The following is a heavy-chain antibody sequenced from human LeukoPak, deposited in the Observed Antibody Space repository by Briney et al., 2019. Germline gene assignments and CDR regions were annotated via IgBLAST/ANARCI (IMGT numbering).Heavy chain of an antibody. CDR1: GYTFTTYA. D-gene: IGHD2-8*02. CDR3: ATTRSRSYYTGSPYYYFDY. J-gene: IGHJ4*02. Sequence: ASVKVSCKASGYTFTTYAISWVRQAPGQGLEWMGWISPYNVNTDYAQKLQGRVTMTTDTSTSTAYMELRSLRSDDTAMYYCATTRSRSYYTGSPYYYFDYWGQGTLVTVSS. V-gene: IGHV1-18*01. CDR2: ISPYNVNT.